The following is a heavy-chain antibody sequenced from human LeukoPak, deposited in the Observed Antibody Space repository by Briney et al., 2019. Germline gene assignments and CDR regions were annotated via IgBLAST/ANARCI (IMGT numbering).Heavy chain of an antibody. CDR2: IDPSDSYT. CDR1: GYSFTSYW. CDR3: ARQDIAAANGFDP. D-gene: IGHD6-13*01. J-gene: IGHJ5*02. V-gene: IGHV5-10-1*01. Sequence: GESLRISCKGSGYSFTSYWISWVRQMPGKGLEWIGRIDPSDSYTNYSPSFQGHVTISADKSISTAYLQWSSLKASDTATYYCARQDIAAANGFDPWGQGTLVTVSS.